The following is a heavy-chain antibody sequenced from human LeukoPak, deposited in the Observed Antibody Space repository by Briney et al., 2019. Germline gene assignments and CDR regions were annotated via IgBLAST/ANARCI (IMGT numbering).Heavy chain of an antibody. CDR2: IIPIFGTA. J-gene: IGHJ4*02. D-gene: IGHD5-12*01. CDR3: ARGGRDIVATSFDY. CDR1: GGTFSSYA. Sequence: SVKVSCKASGGTFSSYAISWVRQAPGQGLEWMGGIIPIFGTANYAQKFQGRVTITADESTSTAYMELSSLRSEDTAVYYCARGGRDIVATSFDYWGQGTLVTVSS. V-gene: IGHV1-69*13.